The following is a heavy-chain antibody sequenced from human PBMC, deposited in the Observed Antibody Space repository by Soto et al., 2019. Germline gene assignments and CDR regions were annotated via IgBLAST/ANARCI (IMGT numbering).Heavy chain of an antibody. J-gene: IGHJ4*02. D-gene: IGHD5-18*01. CDR2: NIPIFGTA. CDR1: GGTFSNFV. Sequence: SVKVSCKASGGTFSNFVISWVRQAPGQGLEWMGGNIPIFGTANYAQKFQGRLTLTKDTSATTAYMELSSLTPEDTAIYFCAREVPYGYSRFDYWGQGTLVTVSS. V-gene: IGHV1-69*05. CDR3: AREVPYGYSRFDY.